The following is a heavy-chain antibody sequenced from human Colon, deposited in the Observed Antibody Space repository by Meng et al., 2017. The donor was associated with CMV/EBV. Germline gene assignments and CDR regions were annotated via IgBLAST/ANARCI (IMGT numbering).Heavy chain of an antibody. CDR1: GFSLSTIGMG. J-gene: IGHJ4*02. D-gene: IGHD3-10*01. Sequence: QSPLTESGPTPVKPTQNLTLSCTFSGFSLSTIGMGVGWIRQPPGKALEWLGVIYWDDDKRYSPSLKSRLTITKDTSKNQVVLTMTNLDPLDTATYYCAHRPYGSGSYFFDYWGQGTLVTVSS. CDR2: IYWDDDK. CDR3: AHRPYGSGSYFFDY. V-gene: IGHV2-5*02.